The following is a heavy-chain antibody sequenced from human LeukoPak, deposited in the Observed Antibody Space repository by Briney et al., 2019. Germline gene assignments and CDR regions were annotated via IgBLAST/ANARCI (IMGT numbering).Heavy chain of an antibody. J-gene: IGHJ4*02. V-gene: IGHV3-23*01. CDR2: LSAGGGST. CDR3: AKGRAVGESYYDY. CDR1: GFTLSSCA. D-gene: IGHD1-26*01. Sequence: GGSLRLSCAASGFTLSSCAMGWVRQAPGKGLEWVSTLSAGGGSTYYADSVKGRFTISRDSSKNTLFLQMSSLRAEDTAVYYCAKGRAVGESYYDYWGQGTLVTVSS.